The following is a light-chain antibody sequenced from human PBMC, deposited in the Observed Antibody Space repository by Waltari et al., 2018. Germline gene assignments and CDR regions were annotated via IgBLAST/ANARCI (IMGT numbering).Light chain of an antibody. Sequence: QSALTQPVSVSGSPGQSVTISCTGTSNNVGDYNLVSWFQHHPDQPPKLLIFYVSKRPSGVSNRFAASKPGNTPSLTISVLQTEDEADYYCCSYSTGGSWMFGGGTKLTVL. J-gene: IGLJ3*02. V-gene: IGLV2-23*02. CDR1: SNNVGDYNL. CDR2: YVS. CDR3: CSYSTGGSWM.